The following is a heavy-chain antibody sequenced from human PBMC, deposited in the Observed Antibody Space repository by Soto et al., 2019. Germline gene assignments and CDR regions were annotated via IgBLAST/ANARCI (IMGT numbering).Heavy chain of an antibody. CDR1: GGSISSSKW. V-gene: IGHV4-4*02. CDR2: IDQNGIT. J-gene: IGHJ6*02. Sequence: SETLSLTCDVSGGSISSSKWWTWVRQPPGKGLEWIGKIDQNGITNYNPSLESRVTIAKDKSTNQLFLNLTSVTAADTAMYYCVRMNRDYYYYGMDVWGQGTTVTVSS. CDR3: VRMNRDYYYYGMDV.